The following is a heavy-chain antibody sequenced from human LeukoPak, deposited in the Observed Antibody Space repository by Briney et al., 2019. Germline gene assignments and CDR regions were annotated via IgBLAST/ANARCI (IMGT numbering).Heavy chain of an antibody. D-gene: IGHD5-24*01. V-gene: IGHV3-48*03. J-gene: IGHJ4*02. Sequence: GGSLRLSCAASGFTFSSYEMNWVRRAAGKGLEWLSYISGGGNTIYYADSVKGRFTISRDNAKNSLYLQMNSLRGEDTAVYYCVREYGCVDYWGQGTLVTVSS. CDR1: GFTFSSYE. CDR2: ISGGGNTI. CDR3: VREYGCVDY.